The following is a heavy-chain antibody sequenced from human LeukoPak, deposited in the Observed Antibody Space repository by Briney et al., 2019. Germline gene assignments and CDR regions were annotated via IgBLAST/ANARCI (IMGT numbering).Heavy chain of an antibody. D-gene: IGHD1-26*01. V-gene: IGHV3-48*01. J-gene: IGHJ4*02. CDR2: INSRSAII. CDR3: TSPSGSGWDY. CDR1: GISFSTYD. Sequence: GGSLRLSCVVSGISFSTYDMNWVRQAPGKGLEWVAYINSRSAIIYYAGSVKGRFTISRDNALDSLYLEMNSLGADDTAVYYFTSPSGSGWDYLGPGNLVSVSS.